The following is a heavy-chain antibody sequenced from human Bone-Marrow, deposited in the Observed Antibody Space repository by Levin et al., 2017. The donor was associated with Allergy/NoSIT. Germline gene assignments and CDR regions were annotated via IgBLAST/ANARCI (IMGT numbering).Heavy chain of an antibody. V-gene: IGHV1-69*06. Sequence: ASVKVSCKASGSGFSSYVISWVRQGPGQGPEWMGGIVPLFGTSNYAQKWQGRLTITADTSTSTAYMELSSLATEDTAVYYCARDAIGEASGSFDYWGQGTLVTVS. J-gene: IGHJ4*02. D-gene: IGHD3-22*01. CDR2: IVPLFGTS. CDR3: ARDAIGEASGSFDY. CDR1: GSGFSSYV.